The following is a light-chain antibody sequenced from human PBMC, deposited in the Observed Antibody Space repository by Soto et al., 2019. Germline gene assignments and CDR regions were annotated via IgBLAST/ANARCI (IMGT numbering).Light chain of an antibody. CDR3: QQYNNWPPLT. J-gene: IGKJ4*01. Sequence: EIVMTQSPATLSVSPGERATLSCRASQSVSSNLAWYQQKPGQAPRLLIYGASTRATGIPARFSGSESGTEFTLTVSSLQSEDFAVYYSQQYNNWPPLTFGGGNKVEIK. V-gene: IGKV3-15*01. CDR1: QSVSSN. CDR2: GAS.